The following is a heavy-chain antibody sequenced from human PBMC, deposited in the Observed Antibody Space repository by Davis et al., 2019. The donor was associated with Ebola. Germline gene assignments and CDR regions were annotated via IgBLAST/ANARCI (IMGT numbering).Heavy chain of an antibody. CDR2: INHSGST. CDR1: GGSFSGYY. J-gene: IGHJ6*02. V-gene: IGHV4-34*01. CDR3: ARRNQGYYYYGMDV. D-gene: IGHD2/OR15-2a*01. Sequence: SETLSLTCAVYGGSFSGYYWGWIRQPPGKGLEWIGEINHSGSTNYNPSLKSRVTISVDTSKNQFSLKLSSVTAADTAVYYCARRNQGYYYYGMDVWGQGTTVTVSS.